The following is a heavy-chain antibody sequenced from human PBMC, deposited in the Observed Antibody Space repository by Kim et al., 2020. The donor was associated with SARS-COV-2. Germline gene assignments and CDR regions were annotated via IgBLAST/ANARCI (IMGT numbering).Heavy chain of an antibody. CDR2: LNTDGTDK. Sequence: GGSLRLSCAASGFTFSAYWMRWVRHSPGKGLEWVSDLNTDGTDKHYMDSVKGRFTISRDNAKNSLFLQMDSLRAEDAAVYYCARGGSYSFEYWGQGTLVTVSS. CDR1: GFTFSAYW. CDR3: ARGGSYSFEY. J-gene: IGHJ4*02. D-gene: IGHD6-13*01. V-gene: IGHV3-7*01.